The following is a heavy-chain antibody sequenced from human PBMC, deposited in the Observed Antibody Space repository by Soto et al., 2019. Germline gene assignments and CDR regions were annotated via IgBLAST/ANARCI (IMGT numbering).Heavy chain of an antibody. Sequence: QVQLVQSGAEVKKPGASVKVSCKASGYTFTSYAMHWVRQAPGQRLEWMGWINAGNGNTKYSQKFQGRVTITRDTSASTAYMELSSLRSEDTAVYYCARVLSDEYGVKNDAFDIWGQGTMVTVSS. V-gene: IGHV1-3*01. CDR1: GYTFTSYA. J-gene: IGHJ3*02. D-gene: IGHD4-17*01. CDR3: ARVLSDEYGVKNDAFDI. CDR2: INAGNGNT.